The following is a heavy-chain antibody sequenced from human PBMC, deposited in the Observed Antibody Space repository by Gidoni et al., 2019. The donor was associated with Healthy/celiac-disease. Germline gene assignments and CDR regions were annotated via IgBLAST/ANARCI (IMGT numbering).Heavy chain of an antibody. CDR1: DSSISSVGYS. Sequence: QVQLQESGPGLVKPSQTLSLTCTVSDSSISSVGYSWSWIRQHPGKGLEWIGYIYYRGITYYNPSLKSRFTISVDKSKNQFSLKLSSVTAADTAVYYCASSRLRSGELSFCAFDYWGQGTLVTVSS. J-gene: IGHJ4*02. D-gene: IGHD3-16*02. CDR3: ASSRLRSGELSFCAFDY. CDR2: IYYRGIT. V-gene: IGHV4-31*03.